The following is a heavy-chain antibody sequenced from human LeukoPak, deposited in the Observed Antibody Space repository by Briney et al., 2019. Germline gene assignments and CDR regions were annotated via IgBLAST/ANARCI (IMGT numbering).Heavy chain of an antibody. Sequence: PGGSLRLSCAASGFTFSSYEMNWVRQAPGKGLEWVSYISSGSSTIYYADSVKGRFTISRDNARNSLYLQMNSLRDEDTAVYYCARDRDHSNNWYIFLDYWGQGTLVTVSS. J-gene: IGHJ4*02. CDR2: ISSGSSTI. CDR1: GFTFSSYE. D-gene: IGHD6-13*01. CDR3: ARDRDHSNNWYIFLDY. V-gene: IGHV3-48*02.